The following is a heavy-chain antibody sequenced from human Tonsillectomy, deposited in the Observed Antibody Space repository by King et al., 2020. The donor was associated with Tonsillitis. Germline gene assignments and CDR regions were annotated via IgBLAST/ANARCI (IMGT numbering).Heavy chain of an antibody. CDR1: GFTFSNAW. Sequence: QLVQSGGGLVKPGGSLRLSCAASGFTFSNAWMSWVRQAPGKGLEWVGRIKSKTDGGTTDYAAPVKGRFTISRDDSKNTLYLQMNSLKTEDTAVYYCTTEAFDCRSTSCYYYYYYYMDVWGKGTAVTVSS. D-gene: IGHD2-2*01. CDR2: IKSKTDGGTT. CDR3: TTEAFDCRSTSCYYYYYYYMDV. V-gene: IGHV3-15*01. J-gene: IGHJ6*03.